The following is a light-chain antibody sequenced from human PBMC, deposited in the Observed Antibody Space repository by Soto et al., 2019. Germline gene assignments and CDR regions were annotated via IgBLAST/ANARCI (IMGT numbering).Light chain of an antibody. CDR1: SSDVGGYDY. Sequence: QSVLTQPASVSGSPGQSITISCTGTSSDVGGYDYVSWYQQYPDKAPKLMIFEVSNRPSGVSNRFSGSKSGNTASLTISGLQTEDEADYYCRAYAGSSVLFGGGTKLTVL. CDR2: EVS. J-gene: IGLJ2*01. CDR3: RAYAGSSVL. V-gene: IGLV2-14*01.